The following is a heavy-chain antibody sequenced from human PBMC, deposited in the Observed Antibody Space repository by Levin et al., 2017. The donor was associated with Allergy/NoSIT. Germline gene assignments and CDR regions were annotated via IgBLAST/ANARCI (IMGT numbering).Heavy chain of an antibody. D-gene: IGHD6-19*01. Sequence: SETLSLTCTVSGGSVSSGSYYWTWIRQPPGKGLEWIGYIYYSGDTNNNPSLKSRVTISADTSKNQFSLKLRSVTAADTAVYYCARIPVAGTGHYYYDGMDVWGRGTTVTVAS. CDR1: GGSVSSGSYY. J-gene: IGHJ6*02. V-gene: IGHV4-61*01. CDR3: ARIPVAGTGHYYYDGMDV. CDR2: IYYSGDT.